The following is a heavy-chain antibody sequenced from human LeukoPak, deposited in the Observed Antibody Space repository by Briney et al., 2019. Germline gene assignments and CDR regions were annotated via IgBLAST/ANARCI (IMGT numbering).Heavy chain of an antibody. J-gene: IGHJ5*02. CDR1: GGTFSSYG. Sequence: SVKVSCKASGGTFSSYGISWVRQAPGQGLEWMGGIIPIFGTANYAQKFQGRVTITTDESTSTAYMELSSLRSEDTAVYYCAFCSCSGGSCYRLNWFDPWGQGTLVTVSS. V-gene: IGHV1-69*05. D-gene: IGHD2-15*01. CDR3: AFCSCSGGSCYRLNWFDP. CDR2: IIPIFGTA.